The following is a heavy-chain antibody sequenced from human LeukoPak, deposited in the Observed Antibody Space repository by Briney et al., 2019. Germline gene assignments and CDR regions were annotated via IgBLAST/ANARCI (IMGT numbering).Heavy chain of an antibody. Sequence: PSDALSLTCTVSGGSIRSYYWSWIRQPPGRGLECIGDIYYIGSTNYNPSLKSRVTISVGTSQNQFSLKLSSVTAADTAVYYCARAAYYDFWSGYYPYGMDVWGQGTTVTVSS. CDR2: IYYIGST. CDR1: GGSIRSYY. J-gene: IGHJ6*02. V-gene: IGHV4-59*07. D-gene: IGHD3-3*01. CDR3: ARAAYYDFWSGYYPYGMDV.